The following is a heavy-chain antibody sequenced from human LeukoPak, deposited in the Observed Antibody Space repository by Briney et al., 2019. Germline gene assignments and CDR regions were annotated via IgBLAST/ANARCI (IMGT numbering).Heavy chain of an antibody. J-gene: IGHJ4*02. Sequence: ASVKVSCKASGYTFTSYGISWVRQAPGQGLEWMGWISAYNGNTNYAQKLQGRVTMTTDTSTSTAYMELRSLRSDGTAVYYCARDLRLRGHFGTVDYWGQGTLVTVSS. CDR3: ARDLRLRGHFGTVDY. D-gene: IGHD4-17*01. V-gene: IGHV1-18*01. CDR2: ISAYNGNT. CDR1: GYTFTSYG.